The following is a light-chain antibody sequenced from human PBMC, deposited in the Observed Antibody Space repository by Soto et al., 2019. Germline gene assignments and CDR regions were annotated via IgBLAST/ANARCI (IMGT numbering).Light chain of an antibody. J-gene: IGLJ1*01. CDR3: STWDDTLDAYV. Sequence: QSVLPQPPSASAPPGQRVTISCSGGSSNIGDNPVNWYQHLPGAAPTLLIYNNNQRPSGVPDRFSGSKSGASASLAISGLRSVDEADYYCSTWDDTLDAYVFGTGTKVTVL. CDR1: SSNIGDNP. CDR2: NNN. V-gene: IGLV1-44*01.